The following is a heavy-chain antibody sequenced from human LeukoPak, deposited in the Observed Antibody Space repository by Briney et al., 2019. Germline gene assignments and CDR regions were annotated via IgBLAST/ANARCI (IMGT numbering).Heavy chain of an antibody. CDR2: IYSGGST. D-gene: IGHD6-19*01. Sequence: GGSLRLSCAASGFTVSSNYMSWVRRAPGKGLEWVSVIYSGGSTYYADSVKGRFTISRDNSKNTLYLQMNSLRAEDTAVYYCARAAAVADAFDIWGQGTMVTVSS. V-gene: IGHV3-53*01. CDR3: ARAAAVADAFDI. J-gene: IGHJ3*02. CDR1: GFTVSSNY.